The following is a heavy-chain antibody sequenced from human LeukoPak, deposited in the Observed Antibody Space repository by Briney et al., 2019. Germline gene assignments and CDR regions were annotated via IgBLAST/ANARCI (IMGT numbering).Heavy chain of an antibody. CDR2: IICSGHNT. CDR1: A. Sequence: AXXWXRXXXXXXXXXXSXIICSGHNTYYADSVKGRFPISRDNSKNTLYVQMNSLGTEDTAAYYCAKGSYYDSSGSFYFDYWAREPWSPSPQ. J-gene: IGHJ4*02. D-gene: IGHD3-22*01. CDR3: AKGSYYDSSGSFYFDY. V-gene: IGHV3-23*01.